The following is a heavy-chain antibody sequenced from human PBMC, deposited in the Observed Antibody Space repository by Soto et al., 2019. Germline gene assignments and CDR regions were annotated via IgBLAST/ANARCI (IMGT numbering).Heavy chain of an antibody. V-gene: IGHV3-23*01. J-gene: IGHJ6*03. D-gene: IGHD2-15*01. CDR3: VRAGGSGGFMDV. Sequence: PGGSLRLSCAASGFTFSSYAMSWVRQAPGKGPEWVSAISGSGGSTYYADSVKGRFTISRDNSKNTLYLQMNSLRAEDTAVYYCVRAGGSGGFMDVWGKGTTVTVSS. CDR1: GFTFSSYA. CDR2: ISGSGGST.